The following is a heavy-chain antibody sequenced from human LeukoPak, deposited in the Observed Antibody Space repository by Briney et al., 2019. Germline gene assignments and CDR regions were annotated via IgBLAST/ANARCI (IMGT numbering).Heavy chain of an antibody. Sequence: GGSLRLSCAASGFTLSDYNMNWVRQAPGKGLEWVSYISSSSSTMYYADSVKGRFTISRDNSKNTLYLQMNSLRAEDTAVYHCARESGSTGFDYWGQGTLVTVSS. CDR2: ISSSSSTM. V-gene: IGHV3-48*01. D-gene: IGHD1-26*01. CDR3: ARESGSTGFDY. J-gene: IGHJ4*02. CDR1: GFTLSDYN.